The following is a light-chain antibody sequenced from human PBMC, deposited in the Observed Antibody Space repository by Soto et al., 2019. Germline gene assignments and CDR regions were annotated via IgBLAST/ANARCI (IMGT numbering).Light chain of an antibody. Sequence: QSVPTQPRSVSGSPGQSVTISCTGTSSDVGGYNYVSWYQQHPGKAPKLMIYDVSKRPSGVPDRFSGSKSGNTASLTISGLQAEDEADYYCCSYAGSCYVFGTGTKLTVL. V-gene: IGLV2-11*01. CDR2: DVS. J-gene: IGLJ1*01. CDR1: SSDVGGYNY. CDR3: CSYAGSCYV.